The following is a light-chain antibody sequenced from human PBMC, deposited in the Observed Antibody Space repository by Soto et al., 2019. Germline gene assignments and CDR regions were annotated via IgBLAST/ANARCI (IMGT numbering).Light chain of an antibody. Sequence: QSALTQPASLSGSPGQSITISCTGTSSDIGAYDYVSWFQQHPGKAPKLMISEVNNRPSGVSNRFSGSKSGNTAYLTISVLQVEDEAVYYCCSYTRTSNHYFFGSGTKVTVL. CDR2: EVN. CDR3: CSYTRTSNHYF. J-gene: IGLJ1*01. CDR1: SSDIGAYDY. V-gene: IGLV2-14*01.